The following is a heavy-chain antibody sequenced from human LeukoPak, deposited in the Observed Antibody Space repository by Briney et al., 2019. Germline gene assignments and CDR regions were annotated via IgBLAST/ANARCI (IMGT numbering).Heavy chain of an antibody. Sequence: WGSLRLSCAASGFTFSNAWMSWIRQAPGKGLEWVGRIKSKTDGGTTDYAAPVKGRFTISRDDSKNTLYLQMNSLKTEDTAVYYCTTGKRRSGGRYNWFDPWGQGTLVTVSS. D-gene: IGHD3-3*01. J-gene: IGHJ5*02. V-gene: IGHV3-15*01. CDR2: IKSKTDGGTT. CDR3: TTGKRRSGGRYNWFDP. CDR1: GFTFSNAW.